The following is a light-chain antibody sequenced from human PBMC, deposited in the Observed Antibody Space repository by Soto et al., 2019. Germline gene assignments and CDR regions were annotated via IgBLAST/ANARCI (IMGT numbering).Light chain of an antibody. CDR1: QSVSSY. J-gene: IGKJ1*01. V-gene: IGKV3-20*01. Sequence: EIVLTQSPGTLSFSPGERARLSCRASQSVSSYLAWYQQKPGQAPRLLIYDASNRATGIPARFSGSGSGTDFTLTISRLEPEDFAVYYCQHYGASPWTFGQGTKVDIK. CDR3: QHYGASPWT. CDR2: DAS.